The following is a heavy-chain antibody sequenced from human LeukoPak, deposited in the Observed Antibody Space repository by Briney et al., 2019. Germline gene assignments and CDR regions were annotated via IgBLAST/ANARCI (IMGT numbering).Heavy chain of an antibody. V-gene: IGHV3-30-3*01. Sequence: PGGSLRLSCAASGFTFSSYAMHWVRQAPGKGLEWVAVISYDGSNKYYADSVKGRFTISRDNSKNTLYLQMNSLRAEDTAVYYCARVRRYYGSGSLHWAGYYFDYWGQGTLVTVSS. J-gene: IGHJ4*02. CDR3: ARVRRYYGSGSLHWAGYYFDY. CDR1: GFTFSSYA. CDR2: ISYDGSNK. D-gene: IGHD3-10*01.